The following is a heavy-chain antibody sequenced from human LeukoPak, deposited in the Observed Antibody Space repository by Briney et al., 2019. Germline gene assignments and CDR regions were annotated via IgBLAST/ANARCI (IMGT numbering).Heavy chain of an antibody. CDR2: IYYSGST. V-gene: IGHV4-61*01. D-gene: IGHD1-1*01. Sequence: PSETLSLTCTVSGGSVSSGSYYWSWIRQPPGKGLEWIGYIYYSGSTNYNPSLKRRVTISVDTSKNQCSLKLSSVPPADTAVYYCARDLRYTWNGFFWFDPWGQGTLVTVSS. CDR1: GGSVSSGSYY. CDR3: ARDLRYTWNGFFWFDP. J-gene: IGHJ5*02.